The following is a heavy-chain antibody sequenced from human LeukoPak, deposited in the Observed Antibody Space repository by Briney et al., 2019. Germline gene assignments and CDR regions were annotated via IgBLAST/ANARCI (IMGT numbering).Heavy chain of an antibody. Sequence: GASVKVSCKASGYTFTGYYMHWVRQAPGQGLEWMGWINPNSGGTNYAQKFQGRVTMTRDTSISTAYMELSRLRSDDTAVYHCARDPSTAGTPYYFDYWGQGTLVTVSS. V-gene: IGHV1-2*02. J-gene: IGHJ4*02. CDR1: GYTFTGYY. CDR3: ARDPSTAGTPYYFDY. D-gene: IGHD1-1*01. CDR2: INPNSGGT.